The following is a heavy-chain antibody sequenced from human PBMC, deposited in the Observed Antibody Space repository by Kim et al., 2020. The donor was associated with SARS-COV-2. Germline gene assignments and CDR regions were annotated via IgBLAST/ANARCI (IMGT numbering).Heavy chain of an antibody. J-gene: IGHJ6*03. CDR2: INPNSGGT. CDR3: ARGGFYVLDDYYYMDV. V-gene: IGHV1-2*06. Sequence: ASVKVSCKASGYTFTGYYMHWVRQAPGQGLEWMGRINPNSGGTNYAQKFQGRVTMTRDTSISTAYMELSRLRSDDTAVYYCARGGFYVLDDYYYMDVWGKGTTVTVSS. D-gene: IGHD1-26*01. CDR1: GYTFTGYY.